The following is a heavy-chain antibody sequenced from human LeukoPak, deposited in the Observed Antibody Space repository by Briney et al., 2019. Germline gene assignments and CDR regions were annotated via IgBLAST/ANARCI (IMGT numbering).Heavy chain of an antibody. Sequence: SVKVSCKASGGTFSSYAISWVRQAPGQGLEWMGGIIPIFGTANYAQKFQGRVTITADESTSTAYMELSSLRSEDTAVYYCARDLGYYDSSGYLDYWGQGTLVAVSS. V-gene: IGHV1-69*13. CDR2: IIPIFGTA. CDR1: GGTFSSYA. D-gene: IGHD3-22*01. CDR3: ARDLGYYDSSGYLDY. J-gene: IGHJ4*02.